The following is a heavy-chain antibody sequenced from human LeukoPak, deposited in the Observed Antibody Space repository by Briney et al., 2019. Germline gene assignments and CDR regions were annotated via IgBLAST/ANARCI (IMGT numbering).Heavy chain of an antibody. CDR3: ATGAITMVRGVIRSAFDY. CDR2: ISGSGGST. Sequence: GGSLRLSCAASGFTFSSYAMSWVRQAPGKGLEWVSAISGSGGSTYYADSVKGRFTISRDNSKNTLYVQMNSLRAEDTAVYYCATGAITMVRGVIRSAFDYWGQGTLVTVSS. V-gene: IGHV3-23*01. D-gene: IGHD3-10*01. J-gene: IGHJ4*02. CDR1: GFTFSSYA.